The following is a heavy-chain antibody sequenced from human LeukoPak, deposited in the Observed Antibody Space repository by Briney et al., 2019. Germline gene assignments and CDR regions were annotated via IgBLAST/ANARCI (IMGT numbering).Heavy chain of an antibody. CDR1: GGSISSYY. J-gene: IGHJ2*01. D-gene: IGHD3-22*01. Sequence: SETLSLTCTVSGGSISSYYWSWIRQPPGKGLEWIGYIYYSGSTNYNPSLKSRVTISVDTSKNQLSLKLSSVTAADTAVYYCARDLGYYDSSGYQAYWYFDLWGRGTLVTVSS. CDR2: IYYSGST. CDR3: ARDLGYYDSSGYQAYWYFDL. V-gene: IGHV4-59*01.